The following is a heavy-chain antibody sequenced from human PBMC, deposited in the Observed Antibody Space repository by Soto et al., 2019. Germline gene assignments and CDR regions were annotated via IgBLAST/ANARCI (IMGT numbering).Heavy chain of an antibody. CDR1: GYTFTNHD. Sequence: QVQLVQSGAEVKKPGASVKVSCKASGYTFTNHDINWVRQVPGQGLEWMGWMIPDSGRTGYAQKFQGRVTMTRNTSTSTAYIELSSLRNEDTAVYYCARGDQFGFGVDYWGQGTLVTVSS. J-gene: IGHJ4*02. CDR3: ARGDQFGFGVDY. D-gene: IGHD3-10*01. V-gene: IGHV1-8*01. CDR2: MIPDSGRT.